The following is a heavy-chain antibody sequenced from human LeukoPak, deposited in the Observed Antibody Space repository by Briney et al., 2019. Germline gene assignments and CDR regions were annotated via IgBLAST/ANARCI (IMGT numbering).Heavy chain of an antibody. J-gene: IGHJ4*02. V-gene: IGHV4-59*01. CDR2: IYSSGST. D-gene: IGHD6-19*01. CDR1: GGSISSYS. Sequence: PSETLSLTCTASGGSISSYSWSWIRQPPGKGLEWIGYIYSSGSTNYNPSLKSRVTISVDTSKNQFSLKLSSVTAADTAVYYCARESPVAGFDYWGQGTLVTVSS. CDR3: ARESPVAGFDY.